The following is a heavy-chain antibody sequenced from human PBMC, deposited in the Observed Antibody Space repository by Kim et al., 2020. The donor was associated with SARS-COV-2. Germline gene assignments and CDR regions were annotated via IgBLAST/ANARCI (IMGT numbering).Heavy chain of an antibody. CDR1: GYTFTSYA. J-gene: IGHJ4*02. CDR2: INAGNGNT. D-gene: IGHD4-17*01. V-gene: IGHV1-3*01. CDR3: ARDLNTVTTARFGY. Sequence: ASVKVSCKASGYTFTSYAMHWVRQAPGQRLEWMGWINAGNGNTKYSQKFQGRVTITRDTSASTAYMELSSLRSEDTAVYYCARDLNTVTTARFGYWGQGTLVTVTS.